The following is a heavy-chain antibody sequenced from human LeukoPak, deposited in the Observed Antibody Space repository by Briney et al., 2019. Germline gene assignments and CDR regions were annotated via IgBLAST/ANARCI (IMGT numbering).Heavy chain of an antibody. J-gene: IGHJ4*02. CDR2: IYPGDSDT. V-gene: IGHV5-51*01. D-gene: IGHD4-17*01. CDR1: GYSFTSYW. CDR3: ARRVLDYGVETFEY. Sequence: GESLKISCKGSGYSFTSYWIAWVRQTPGKGLEWMGIIYPGDSDTTYSPSFQGQVTISVDKSISTAYLLWSGLKASDTAMYYCARRVLDYGVETFEYWGQGTLVTVSS.